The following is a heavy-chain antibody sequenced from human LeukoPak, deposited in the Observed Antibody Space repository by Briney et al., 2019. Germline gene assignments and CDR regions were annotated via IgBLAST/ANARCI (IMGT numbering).Heavy chain of an antibody. V-gene: IGHV4-4*09. CDR1: GGSISSYY. J-gene: IGHJ5*02. Sequence: SETLSLTCTVSGGSISSYYWSWIRQPPGKGLEWIGYIYTSGSTNYNPSLKSRVTISVDTSKNQFSLKLSSVTAADTAVYYRARHANPRICSSTSCYWFDPWGQGTLVTVSS. CDR3: ARHANPRICSSTSCYWFDP. D-gene: IGHD2-2*01. CDR2: IYTSGST.